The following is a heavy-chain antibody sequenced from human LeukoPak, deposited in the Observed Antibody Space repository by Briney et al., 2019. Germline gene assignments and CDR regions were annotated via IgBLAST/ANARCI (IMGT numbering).Heavy chain of an antibody. J-gene: IGHJ3*02. CDR2: NDYSGST. D-gene: IGHD6-6*01. V-gene: IGHV4-39*07. CDR3: ARDHSSSSWMDSFEI. Sequence: SETLSLTCTVSGDSSSNSIYYWGWIRQPPGKRLEWIGSNDYSGSTYYNPSLKSRATISIDTSKNQFSLKVTSVTAADTAVYYCARDHSSSSWMDSFEIWGPGTKVTVSS. CDR1: GDSSSNSIYY.